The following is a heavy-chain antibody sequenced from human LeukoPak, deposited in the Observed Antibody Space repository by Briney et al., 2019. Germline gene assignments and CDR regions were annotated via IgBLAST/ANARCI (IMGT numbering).Heavy chain of an antibody. J-gene: IGHJ4*02. D-gene: IGHD1-26*01. V-gene: IGHV3-21*04. Sequence: GGSLRLSCAASGFTFSSYSMNWVRQAPGKGLEWVSSISSSSSYIYYADSVKGRFTISRDNAKNSLYLQMNSLRAEDTAVYYCAKVGGSYPLYYFDYWGQGTLVTVSS. CDR1: GFTFSSYS. CDR3: AKVGGSYPLYYFDY. CDR2: ISSSSSYI.